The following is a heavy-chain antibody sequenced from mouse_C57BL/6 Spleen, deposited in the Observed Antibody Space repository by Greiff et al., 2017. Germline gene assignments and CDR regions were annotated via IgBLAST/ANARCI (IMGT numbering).Heavy chain of an antibody. J-gene: IGHJ4*01. CDR1: GFSLTSYG. CDR3: AKKGDYYGSSGDAMDY. Sequence: QVQLQQSGPGLVQPSQSLSITCTVSGFSLTSYGVHWVRQSPGKGLEWLGVIWRGGSTDYNAAFMSRLSITKDNSKSQVFFKMNSLQADDTAIYYCAKKGDYYGSSGDAMDYWGQGTSVTVSS. CDR2: IWRGGST. V-gene: IGHV2-5*01. D-gene: IGHD1-1*01.